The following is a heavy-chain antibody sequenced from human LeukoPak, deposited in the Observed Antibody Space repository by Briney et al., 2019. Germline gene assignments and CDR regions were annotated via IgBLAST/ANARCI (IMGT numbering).Heavy chain of an antibody. D-gene: IGHD3-22*01. CDR1: GYTFTSYY. CDR2: ISAYNGNT. CDR3: ARDLDLYYDSSGYYRYFDY. V-gene: IGHV1-18*04. J-gene: IGHJ4*02. Sequence: GASVKVSCKXSGYTFTSYYMHWVRQAPGQGLEWMEWISAYNGNTNYAQKLQGRVTMTTDTSTSTAYMELRSLRSDDTAVYYCARDLDLYYDSSGYYRYFDYWGQGTLVTVSS.